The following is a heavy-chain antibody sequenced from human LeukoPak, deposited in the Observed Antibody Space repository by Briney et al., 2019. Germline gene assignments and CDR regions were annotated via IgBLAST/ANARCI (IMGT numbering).Heavy chain of an antibody. Sequence: GGSLRLSCAASGFTFSSYAMSWVRQAPGKGLEWVSSISNRGGSTYHADSVKGRFTISRDNSKNTLYLQVNSLRAGGTAVYYCAERNGDLGGEIDYWGQGTLVTVSS. CDR3: AERNGDLGGEIDY. CDR1: GFTFSSYA. J-gene: IGHJ4*02. D-gene: IGHD4-17*01. V-gene: IGHV3-23*01. CDR2: ISNRGGST.